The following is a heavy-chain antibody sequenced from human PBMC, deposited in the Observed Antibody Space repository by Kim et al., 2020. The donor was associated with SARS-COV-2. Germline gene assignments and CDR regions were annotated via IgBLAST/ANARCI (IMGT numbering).Heavy chain of an antibody. V-gene: IGHV3-48*02. D-gene: IGHD3-16*02. J-gene: IGHJ6*02. CDR2: ISSSSSTI. Sequence: GGSLRLSCAASGFTFSSYSMNWVRQAPGKGLEWVSYISSSSSTIYYADSVKGRFTISRDNAKNSLYLQMNSLRDEDTAVYYCARDDYVWGSYRSYGMDVWGQGTTVTVSS. CDR3: ARDDYVWGSYRSYGMDV. CDR1: GFTFSSYS.